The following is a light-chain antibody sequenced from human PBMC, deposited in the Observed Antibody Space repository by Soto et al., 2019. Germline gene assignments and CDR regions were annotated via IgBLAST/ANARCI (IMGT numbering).Light chain of an antibody. CDR1: QDISNF. CDR3: QQYDKQPVT. J-gene: IGKJ4*01. V-gene: IGKV1-33*01. Sequence: DVQMTQSPSSLSASVGDRVTITCQASQDISNFLNWYHQAPGKAPQLLIYDVSNLQPGVASRFSGSGSGTDFTFTISTLQPEDIGTFYCQQYDKQPVTFGGGTKVDIK. CDR2: DVS.